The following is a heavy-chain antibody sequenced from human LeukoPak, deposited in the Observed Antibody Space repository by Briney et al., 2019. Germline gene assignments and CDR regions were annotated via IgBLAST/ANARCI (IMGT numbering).Heavy chain of an antibody. J-gene: IGHJ3*02. Sequence: SETLSLTCTVSGGSISSYSYYWSWIRQPPGKGLEWIGYIYYSGSTNYNPSLKSRVTISVDTSKNQFSLKLSSVTAADTAVYYCARVIQTDAFDIWGQGTMVTVSS. V-gene: IGHV4-61*01. CDR3: ARVIQTDAFDI. CDR1: GGSISSYSYY. D-gene: IGHD5-18*01. CDR2: IYYSGST.